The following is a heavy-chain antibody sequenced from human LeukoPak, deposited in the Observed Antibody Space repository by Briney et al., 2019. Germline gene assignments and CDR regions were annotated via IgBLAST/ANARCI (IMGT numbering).Heavy chain of an antibody. D-gene: IGHD3-22*01. V-gene: IGHV4-34*01. Sequence: SETLSLTCAVYGGSFSGYYWSWIRQPPGKGLEWIGEINHSGSTNYNPSLKSRVTISVDTSKNQFSLKLSSVTAADTAVYYCARGDSSGYYYPEYYFDYWGQGTLVTVSS. J-gene: IGHJ4*02. CDR3: ARGDSSGYYYPEYYFDY. CDR2: INHSGST. CDR1: GGSFSGYY.